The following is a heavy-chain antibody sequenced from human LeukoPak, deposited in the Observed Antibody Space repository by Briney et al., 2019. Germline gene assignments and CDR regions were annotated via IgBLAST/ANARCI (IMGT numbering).Heavy chain of an antibody. D-gene: IGHD3-3*01. J-gene: IGHJ6*03. V-gene: IGHV5-51*01. CDR1: GYSFTSYW. CDR3: ARLTHYDFWSGHYYYYYMDV. Sequence: GASLKFSCTGSGYSFTSYWSGWVRQMPGKGLELLGIIYPGDSDTRSSPSFEGLVTTGADKSISTAYLQWSSLKASDTAMYYCARLTHYDFWSGHYYYYYMDVWGKGTTVTVSS. CDR2: IYPGDSDT.